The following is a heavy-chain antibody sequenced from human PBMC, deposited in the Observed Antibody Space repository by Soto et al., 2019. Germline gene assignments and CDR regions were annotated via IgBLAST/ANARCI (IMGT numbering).Heavy chain of an antibody. CDR3: ARDFRMVRGVIGYYYGMDV. D-gene: IGHD3-10*01. J-gene: IGHJ6*02. CDR1: GYTFTSYA. V-gene: IGHV1-3*01. Sequence: ASVKVSCKASGYTFTSYAMHWVRRAPGQRLEWMGWINAGNGNTKYSEKFQGRVTITADKSTSTAYMELSSLRSEDTAVYYCARDFRMVRGVIGYYYGMDVWGQGTTVTSP. CDR2: INAGNGNT.